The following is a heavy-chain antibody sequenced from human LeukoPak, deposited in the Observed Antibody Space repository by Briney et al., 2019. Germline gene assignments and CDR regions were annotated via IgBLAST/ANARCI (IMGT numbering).Heavy chain of an antibody. Sequence: PSQTLSLTCTVSGGSISTTYLSWLRQPAGKGLEWIGRIYTSGNTNYNPSLKSRVTMSVDTSKNQFSLRLASVTAADTAVYFCALGDCSSTSCYVFDYWGQGTLVTVSS. J-gene: IGHJ4*02. CDR3: ALGDCSSTSCYVFDY. CDR1: GGSISTTY. V-gene: IGHV4-4*07. D-gene: IGHD2-2*01. CDR2: IYTSGNT.